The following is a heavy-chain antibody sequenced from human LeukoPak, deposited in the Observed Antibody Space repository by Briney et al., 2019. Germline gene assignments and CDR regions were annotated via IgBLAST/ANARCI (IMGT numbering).Heavy chain of an antibody. CDR3: ARLNYDIYYYYGMDV. Sequence: ASVKVSCKASVYTFTDYYLHWVRQAPGQGLEWMGWINPNSGGTNYAQKLQGRVTMTTNTSTSTAYMELRSLRSDDTAVYYCARLNYDIYYYYGMDVWGQGTTVTVSS. D-gene: IGHD3-9*01. CDR2: INPNSGGT. CDR1: VYTFTDYY. J-gene: IGHJ6*02. V-gene: IGHV1-2*02.